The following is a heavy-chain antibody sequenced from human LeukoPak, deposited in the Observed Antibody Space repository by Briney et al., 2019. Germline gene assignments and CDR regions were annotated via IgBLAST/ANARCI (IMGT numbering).Heavy chain of an antibody. D-gene: IGHD3-10*01. CDR3: AKADGSGSYYNPAWFDP. V-gene: IGHV3-23*01. Sequence: PGGSLRLSCAASGFTFSSYAMSWVRQAPGKGLEWVSAISGSGGSTYYADSVKGRFTISRDNSKNTLYLQMNSLRAEDTAVYYCAKADGSGSYYNPAWFDPWGQGTLVTVSS. CDR1: GFTFSSYA. J-gene: IGHJ5*02. CDR2: ISGSGGST.